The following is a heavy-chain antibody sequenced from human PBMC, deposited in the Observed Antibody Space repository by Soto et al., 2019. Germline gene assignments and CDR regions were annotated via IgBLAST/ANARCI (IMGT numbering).Heavy chain of an antibody. V-gene: IGHV4-59*01. CDR1: GDSIRNYY. D-gene: IGHD2-2*01. J-gene: IGHJ5*01. CDR2: LYYSGNT. CDR3: LRDIYTFAVPPDAAYNSFGP. Sequence: QVRLQESGPGLVKPSETLSLTCTVSGDSIRNYYWSWIRQLPGKGLEWIGFLYYSGNTNYNTSLKGHVTISVDTSKDYFSRRMKSVTAADTAVYYCLRDIYTFAVPPDAAYNSFGPCDQGTLVTVSS.